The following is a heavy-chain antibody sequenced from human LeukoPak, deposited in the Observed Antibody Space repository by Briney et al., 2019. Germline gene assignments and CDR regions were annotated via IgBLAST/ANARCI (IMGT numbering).Heavy chain of an antibody. CDR2: INPSGGST. CDR1: GYTFTSYY. V-gene: IGHV1-46*01. D-gene: IGHD1-26*01. CDR3: ARSGWEQRSPFDY. J-gene: IGHJ4*02. Sequence: ASVKVSCKASGYTFTSYYMHWVRRAPGQGLEWMGIINPSGGSTSYAQKFQGRVTMTRDTSTSTVYMELNSLRFEDTAVYYCARSGWEQRSPFDYWGQGTLVTVSS.